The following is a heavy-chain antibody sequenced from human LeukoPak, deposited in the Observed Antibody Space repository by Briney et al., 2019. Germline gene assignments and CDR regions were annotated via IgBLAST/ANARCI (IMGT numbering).Heavy chain of an antibody. CDR2: ISGTAENT. D-gene: IGHD3-10*01. V-gene: IGHV3-23*01. J-gene: IGHJ4*02. CDR1: GITLSNYG. Sequence: GGSLRLSCAVSGITLSNYGMSWVRQAPGKGLEWVSAISGTAENTYYADSVKGRFSISRDNSRNTVHLQMNSLRPEDTAVYYCANQRGGFWGQGTLVTVSS. CDR3: ANQRGGF.